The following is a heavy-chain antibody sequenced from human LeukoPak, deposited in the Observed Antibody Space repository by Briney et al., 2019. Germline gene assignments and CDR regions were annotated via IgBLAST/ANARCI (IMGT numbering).Heavy chain of an antibody. Sequence: PSETLSLTCAVSGGSISITNWWGWVRQPPGQGLEWIGDTYHSGSTNYNPSLKSRVTISVDKSKNQFSLRLSSVTAADTAVYYCARGPRYYDRSGPIFDYWGQGTLVTVSS. CDR2: TYHSGST. J-gene: IGHJ4*02. CDR1: GGSISITNW. CDR3: ARGPRYYDRSGPIFDY. V-gene: IGHV4-4*02. D-gene: IGHD3-22*01.